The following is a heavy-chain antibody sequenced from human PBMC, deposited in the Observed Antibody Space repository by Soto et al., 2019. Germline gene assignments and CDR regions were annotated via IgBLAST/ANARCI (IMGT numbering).Heavy chain of an antibody. V-gene: IGHV3-21*01. J-gene: IGHJ6*02. CDR3: AREGYCSGGSCYSGLFAHCGMDV. CDR2: ISSSSSYI. Sequence: GGSLRLSCAASGFTFSSYSMNWVRQAPGKGLEWVSSISSSSSYIYYADSVKGRFTISRDNAKNSLYLQMNSLRAEDTAVYYCAREGYCSGGSCYSGLFAHCGMDVWGQGITVTSP. CDR1: GFTFSSYS. D-gene: IGHD2-15*01.